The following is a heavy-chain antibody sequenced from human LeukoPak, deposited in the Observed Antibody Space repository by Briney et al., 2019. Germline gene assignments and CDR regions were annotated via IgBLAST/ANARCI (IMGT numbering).Heavy chain of an antibody. Sequence: GESLKISCKGSGYSLTSYWIGWVRQMPGKGLEWMGIIYPGDSDTRYSPSFQGQVTISADKSISTAYLRWSSLKASDTAMYYCARQGSTYSSGWYVFSSWGQGTLVTVSS. CDR2: IYPGDSDT. V-gene: IGHV5-51*01. CDR1: GYSLTSYW. D-gene: IGHD6-19*01. J-gene: IGHJ5*02. CDR3: ARQGSTYSSGWYVFSS.